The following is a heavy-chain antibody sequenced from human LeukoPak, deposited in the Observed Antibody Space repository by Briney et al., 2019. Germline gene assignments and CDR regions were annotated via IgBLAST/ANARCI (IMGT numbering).Heavy chain of an antibody. Sequence: PSETLSLTCTVSGGSISSSSYYWGWIRQPPGKGLEWIGSIYYSGSTYYNPSLKSRVTISVDTSKNQFSLKLSSVTAADTAVYYCARHYYGSGSYLLWGQGTLVTVSS. CDR3: ARHYYGSGSYLL. CDR2: IYYSGST. J-gene: IGHJ4*02. V-gene: IGHV4-39*01. CDR1: GGSISSSSYY. D-gene: IGHD3-10*01.